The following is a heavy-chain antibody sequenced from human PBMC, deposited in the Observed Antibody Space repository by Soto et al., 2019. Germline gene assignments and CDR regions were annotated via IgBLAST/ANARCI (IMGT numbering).Heavy chain of an antibody. CDR2: ISAFNGET. V-gene: IGHV1-18*01. D-gene: IGHD5-12*01. Sequence: ASVKVSCKASGFTFSDYGFSWVRQAPGRGLEWMGWISAFNGETNYTQKSEGRVAMTTDAATTTAYMELRSLRAEDTAVYYCAKDGHSGYDRRWPLPDYWGQGTLVTVS. CDR1: GFTFSDYG. CDR3: AKDGHSGYDRRWPLPDY. J-gene: IGHJ4*02.